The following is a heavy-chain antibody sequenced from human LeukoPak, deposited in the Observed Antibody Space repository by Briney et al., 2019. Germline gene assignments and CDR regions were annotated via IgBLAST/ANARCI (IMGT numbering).Heavy chain of an antibody. CDR2: ISSNGGNT. CDR1: GFIFRDYS. J-gene: IGHJ4*02. CDR3: ARVYGDEPPDY. Sequence: PGGSLRLSCAASGFIFRDYSMHWVRQAPGKGLEYVSAISSNGGNTYHANSVKDRFTISRDNSKNTLYLQMGSLRAEDMAVYYCARVYGDEPPDYWGQGTLVTVSS. D-gene: IGHD4-17*01. V-gene: IGHV3-64*01.